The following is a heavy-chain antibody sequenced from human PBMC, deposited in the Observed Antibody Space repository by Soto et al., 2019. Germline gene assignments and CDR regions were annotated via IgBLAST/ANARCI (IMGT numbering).Heavy chain of an antibody. J-gene: IGHJ6*02. Sequence: EVQLVESGGGLVQPGGSLRLSCAASGFTFSSYWMSWVRQAPGKGLEWVANIKQDGSEKYYVDSVKGRFTISRDNAKNSLYLQMNSLRAEDTAVYYCARERVVVTASPWDYYYGMDVWGQGTTVTVSS. V-gene: IGHV3-7*01. CDR1: GFTFSSYW. CDR3: ARERVVVTASPWDYYYGMDV. D-gene: IGHD2-21*02. CDR2: IKQDGSEK.